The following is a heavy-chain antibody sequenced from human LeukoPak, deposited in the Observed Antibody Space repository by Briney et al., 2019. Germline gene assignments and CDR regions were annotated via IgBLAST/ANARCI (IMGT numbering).Heavy chain of an antibody. CDR2: ISAYNGNT. CDR3: ARVAAYYDSSGPDY. Sequence: ASVKVSCKASGYTFTSYGISWVRQAPGQGLEWRGWISAYNGNTNYAQKLQGRVTMTTDTSTSTAYMELRSLRSDDTAVYYCARVAAYYDSSGPDYWGQGTLVTVSS. CDR1: GYTFTSYG. D-gene: IGHD3-22*01. V-gene: IGHV1-18*01. J-gene: IGHJ4*02.